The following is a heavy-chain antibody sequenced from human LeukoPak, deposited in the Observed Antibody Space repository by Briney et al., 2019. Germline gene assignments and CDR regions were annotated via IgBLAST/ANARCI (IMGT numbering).Heavy chain of an antibody. CDR2: INPNSGGT. CDR3: ARGRMMYSGSFDY. V-gene: IGHV1-2*02. D-gene: IGHD1-26*01. Sequence: GASVKVCFKAPGYTFTDYYIHWVRQAPGQGLEWMGWINPNSGGTNYAQNFQGRVTMTRDTSISTAYMELSRLRSDDTAVYYCARGRMMYSGSFDYWGQGSLVTVSS. CDR1: GYTFTDYY. J-gene: IGHJ4*02.